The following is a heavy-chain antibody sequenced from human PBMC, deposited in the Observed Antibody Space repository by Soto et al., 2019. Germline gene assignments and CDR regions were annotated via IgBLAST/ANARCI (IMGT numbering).Heavy chain of an antibody. D-gene: IGHD3-10*01. V-gene: IGHV1-46*01. CDR1: GYTFTSYY. CDR2: INPSGGST. Sequence: ASVKVSCKASGYTFTSYYMHWVRQAPGQGLEWMGIINPSGGSTSYAQKFQGRVTMTRDTSTSTVYMELSSLRSEETAVYYCARGGVRGVIITSYYYYGMDVCGQGTTVPVSS. J-gene: IGHJ6*02. CDR3: ARGGVRGVIITSYYYYGMDV.